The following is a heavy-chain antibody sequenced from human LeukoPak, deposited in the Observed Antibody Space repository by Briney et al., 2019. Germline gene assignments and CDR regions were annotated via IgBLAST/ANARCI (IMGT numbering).Heavy chain of an antibody. J-gene: IGHJ4*02. D-gene: IGHD5-12*01. Sequence: PSETLSLTCTVTGDSISRYYWSWIRQPPGKGLEWIAYIHSSGVTRYNPSLKSRVTISLDTSKNQFSLKLSSVTAADTAVYYCARGGYYFDYWGQGTLVTVSS. CDR3: ARGGYYFDY. V-gene: IGHV4-59*01. CDR1: GDSISRYY. CDR2: IHSSGVT.